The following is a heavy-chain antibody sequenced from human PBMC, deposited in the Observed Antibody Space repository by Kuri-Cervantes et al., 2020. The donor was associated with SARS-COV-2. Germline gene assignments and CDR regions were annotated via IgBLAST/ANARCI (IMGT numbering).Heavy chain of an antibody. CDR2: ISYDGNNK. Sequence: GEYLNISFAVSGFTFTSHAMHWVRQAPGSGLEWVALISYDGNNKFCADSVKGRFTISRDNSKNTLYLQMNGLRAEDTAVYYCAKDQHGIVVVVAAIDYLGHGALVTVSS. CDR1: GFTFTSHA. J-gene: IGHJ4*01. CDR3: AKDQHGIVVVVAAIDY. V-gene: IGHV3-30*18. D-gene: IGHD2-15*01.